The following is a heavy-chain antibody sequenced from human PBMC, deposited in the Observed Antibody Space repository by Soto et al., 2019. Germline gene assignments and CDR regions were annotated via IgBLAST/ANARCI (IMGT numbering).Heavy chain of an antibody. D-gene: IGHD6-6*01. J-gene: IGHJ6*03. V-gene: IGHV3-64*01. Sequence: EVQLAASGGGLAQPGGSLRLSCAASGFTLSGYAMDWVRQAPGKGLEYVSGISSNGVGTYYANSVQGRFTISRDNSKNTVSLQMGSLRPEDMAVYYCARRARPDFYYMDVWGKGTTVTVSS. CDR3: ARRARPDFYYMDV. CDR2: ISSNGVGT. CDR1: GFTLSGYA.